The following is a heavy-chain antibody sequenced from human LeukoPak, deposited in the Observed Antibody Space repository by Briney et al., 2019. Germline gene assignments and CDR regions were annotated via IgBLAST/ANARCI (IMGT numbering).Heavy chain of an antibody. CDR1: GFTFSS. D-gene: IGHD6-6*01. CDR2: ISRSSSYI. Sequence: GGSLRLSCAASGFTFSSMNWVRQAPGKGLEWVSSISRSSSYIYYADSLKGRFTITRDNAKISLFLQMNSLRAEDTAVYYCARTAQSRSTKDYYYMDVWGKGTTVTVPS. V-gene: IGHV3-21*01. J-gene: IGHJ6*03. CDR3: ARTAQSRSTKDYYYMDV.